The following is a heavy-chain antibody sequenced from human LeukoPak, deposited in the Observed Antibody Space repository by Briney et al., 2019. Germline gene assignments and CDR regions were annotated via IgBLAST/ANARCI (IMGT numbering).Heavy chain of an antibody. D-gene: IGHD2-2*01. CDR1: GYTFTGYY. CDR2: INPNSGGT. J-gene: IGHJ4*02. CDR3: ARDSCSSTSCLSIDDY. V-gene: IGHV1-2*02. Sequence: ASVTVSCMASGYTFTGYYMHWVRQAPRQGLEWMGWINPNSGGTNYAQKFQGRVTMTRDTSISTVYMELSRLRSDDTAVYYCARDSCSSTSCLSIDDYWGQGTLVTVSS.